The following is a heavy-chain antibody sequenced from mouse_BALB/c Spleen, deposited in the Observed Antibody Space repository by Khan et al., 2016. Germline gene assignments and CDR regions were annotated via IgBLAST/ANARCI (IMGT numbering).Heavy chain of an antibody. CDR3: ARDPFYYYGSSYWYFDV. J-gene: IGHJ1*01. CDR1: GYSITSGYY. V-gene: IGHV3-6*02. D-gene: IGHD1-1*01. Sequence: EVQLQESGPGLVKPSQSLSLTCSVTGYSITSGYYWNWIRQFPGNKLEWMGYISYDGSNNYNPSLKNRISITRDTSKNQFFLKLNSVTTEDTATYYRARDPFYYYGSSYWYFDVWGAGTTVTVSS. CDR2: ISYDGSN.